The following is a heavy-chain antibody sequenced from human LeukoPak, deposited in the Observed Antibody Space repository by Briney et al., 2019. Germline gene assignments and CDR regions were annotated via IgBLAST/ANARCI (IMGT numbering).Heavy chain of an antibody. CDR2: IKSKTDGGTT. CDR3: TTDGSVWYSSGWYQY. CDR1: GFTFSNAW. D-gene: IGHD6-19*01. V-gene: IGHV3-15*01. J-gene: IGHJ4*02. Sequence: AGGSLRLSCAASGFTFSNAWMSWVRQAPGKGLEWVGRIKSKTDGGTTDYAAPVKGRFPISRDDSKNTLYLQMNSLKTEDTAVYYCTTDGSVWYSSGWYQYWGQGTLVTVSS.